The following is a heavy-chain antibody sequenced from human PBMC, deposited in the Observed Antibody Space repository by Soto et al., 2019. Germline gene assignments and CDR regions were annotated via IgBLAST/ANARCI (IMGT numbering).Heavy chain of an antibody. V-gene: IGHV1-18*04. J-gene: IGHJ4*02. Sequence: GAAGKVSCNASGYTSTSYGMSWVRQAPGQGLELMGWISSYNGNTNYAQKLQGRVTMTTDTSTSTAYMELRSLRSDDTAVYYCARGSGLVDYWGQGTLVTVSS. D-gene: IGHD2-15*01. CDR1: GYTSTSYG. CDR2: ISSYNGNT. CDR3: ARGSGLVDY.